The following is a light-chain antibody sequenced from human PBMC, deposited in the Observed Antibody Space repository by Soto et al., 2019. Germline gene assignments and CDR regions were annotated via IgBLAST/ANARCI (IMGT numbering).Light chain of an antibody. CDR3: QQRSTWPT. V-gene: IGKV3-11*01. CDR1: QFLSSY. CDR2: DTS. J-gene: IGKJ5*01. Sequence: ELLLTQSLATLSLSPGERATLSCRASQFLSSYLAWYQQIPGQPPRLLIYDTSNRVTGIPARFSGSGSGTDFTLTISSLEPEDFALYYCQQRSTWPTFGQGTRLEIK.